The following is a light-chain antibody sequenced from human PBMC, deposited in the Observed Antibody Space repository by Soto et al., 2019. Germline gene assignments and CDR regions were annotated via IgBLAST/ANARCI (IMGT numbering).Light chain of an antibody. V-gene: IGKV3D-15*01. Sequence: EIVMTQSPATLSVSPGERATLSCRASQHISKSLAWYQQKPGQAPRLLIYDASTRATGVPARFSGSGSATEFTLTISSLQSEDFAVYYCHHYNNWPPYTFGQGTKLEIK. CDR1: QHISKS. CDR2: DAS. CDR3: HHYNNWPPYT. J-gene: IGKJ2*01.